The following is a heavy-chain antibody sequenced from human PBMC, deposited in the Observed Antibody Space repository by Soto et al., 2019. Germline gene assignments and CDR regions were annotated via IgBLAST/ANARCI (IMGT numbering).Heavy chain of an antibody. CDR1: GFTFSSYG. Sequence: GGSLRLSCAASGFTFSSYGMHWVRQAPGKGLEWVAVISYDGSNKYYAASVKGRFTISRDNSKNTLYLQMNSLRAEDTAVYYCAKDVYVVVPAAYRGYYYYGMDVWGQGTTVTVS. J-gene: IGHJ6*02. CDR3: AKDVYVVVPAAYRGYYYYGMDV. CDR2: ISYDGSNK. D-gene: IGHD2-2*01. V-gene: IGHV3-30*18.